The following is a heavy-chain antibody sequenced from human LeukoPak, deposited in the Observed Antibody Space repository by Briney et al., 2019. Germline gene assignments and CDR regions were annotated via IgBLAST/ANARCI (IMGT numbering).Heavy chain of an antibody. D-gene: IGHD6-13*01. J-gene: IGHJ4*03. Sequence: PSETLSLTCALYGGSLSGFHWTWIRQPPGKGLEWIGYIYSSGSTYYSPSLKSRLTISVDTSKNQFSLKLSSVTAADTAVYYCARLLHPSSRSWYFDYWGHGTLVTVSS. CDR1: GGSLSGFH. V-gene: IGHV4-59*08. CDR3: ARLLHPSSRSWYFDY. CDR2: IYSSGST.